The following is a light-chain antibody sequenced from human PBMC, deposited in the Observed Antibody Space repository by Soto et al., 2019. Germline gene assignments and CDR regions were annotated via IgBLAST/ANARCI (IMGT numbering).Light chain of an antibody. CDR3: QQHGQWPIT. Sequence: EIVMTQSPAPLSVSPGEGATLSCRASQSLSRDLAWYQQKPGQAPRLLIFGASTRATDIPDRFSGSGSGTEFTLTISSLQPEDFATYYCQQHGQWPITFGQGTRLEIK. CDR2: GAS. V-gene: IGKV3D-15*01. J-gene: IGKJ5*01. CDR1: QSLSRD.